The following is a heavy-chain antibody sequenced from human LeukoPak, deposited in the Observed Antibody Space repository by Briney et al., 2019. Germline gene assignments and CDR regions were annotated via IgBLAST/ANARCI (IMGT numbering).Heavy chain of an antibody. D-gene: IGHD6-19*01. CDR3: ATAQQWLVRTSRSYYYYGMDV. J-gene: IGHJ6*02. CDR2: FDPEDGET. V-gene: IGHV1-24*01. CDR1: GYTLTELS. Sequence: ASVKVSCKVSGYTLTELSMHWVRQAPGKGLEWMGGFDPEDGETIYAQKFQGRVTMTEDTSTDTAYMELSSLRSEDTAVYYCATAQQWLVRTSRSYYYYGMDVWSQGTTVTVSS.